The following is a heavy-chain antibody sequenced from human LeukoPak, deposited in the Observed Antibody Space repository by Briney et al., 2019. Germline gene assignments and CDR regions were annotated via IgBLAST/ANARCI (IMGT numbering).Heavy chain of an antibody. CDR3: ARVGAAGFDY. D-gene: IGHD6-13*01. Sequence: GGSLRLSCAASGFTLTRYWMGWVRQAPGKGPEWVANINEDGSEKYYLDSVRGRFTFSRDNARNSLYLQMNSLRVEDAAVYFCARVGAAGFDYWGQGALVTVSS. J-gene: IGHJ4*02. CDR1: GFTLTRYW. V-gene: IGHV3-7*03. CDR2: INEDGSEK.